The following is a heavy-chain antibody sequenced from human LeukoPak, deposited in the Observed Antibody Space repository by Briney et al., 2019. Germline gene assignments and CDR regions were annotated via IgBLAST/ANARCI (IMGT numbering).Heavy chain of an antibody. J-gene: IGHJ3*02. CDR1: GFTFSSYS. CDR2: ISSSSSYI. Sequence: PGGSLRPSCAASGFTFSSYSMNWVRQAPGKGLEWVSSISSSSSYIYYADSVKGRFTISRDNAKNSLYLQMNSLRAEDTAVYYCARDSHPYCSSTSCYFYGSAFGIWGQGAMVTVSS. V-gene: IGHV3-21*01. D-gene: IGHD2-2*01. CDR3: ARDSHPYCSSTSCYFYGSAFGI.